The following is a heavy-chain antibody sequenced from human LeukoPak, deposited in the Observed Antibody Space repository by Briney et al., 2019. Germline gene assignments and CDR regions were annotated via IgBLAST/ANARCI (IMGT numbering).Heavy chain of an antibody. Sequence: GGSLRLSCAASGFTVSNNYMSWVRQAPGKGLEWVAVISYDGSNKYYADSVKGRFTISRDNSKNTAYLQMNSLKTEDTAVYYCTSYGDYPVGPLPYMDVWGKGTTVTVSS. V-gene: IGHV3-30-3*01. CDR2: ISYDGSNK. J-gene: IGHJ6*03. CDR3: TSYGDYPVGPLPYMDV. CDR1: GFTVSNNY. D-gene: IGHD4-17*01.